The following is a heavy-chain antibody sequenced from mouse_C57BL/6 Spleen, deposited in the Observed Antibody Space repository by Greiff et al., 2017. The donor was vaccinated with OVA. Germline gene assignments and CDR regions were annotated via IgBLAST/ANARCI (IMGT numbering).Heavy chain of an antibody. D-gene: IGHD1-1*01. Sequence: QVQLQQSGTELVKPGASVKLSCKASGYTFTSYWMHWVKQRPGQGLEWIGNINPSNGGTNYNEKFKGKATLTAEKSSSTAYMQLSSLTSEDSAVYFCAWGSSLYYFDYWGQGTTLTVSS. CDR3: AWGSSLYYFDY. CDR1: GYTFTSYW. CDR2: INPSNGGT. J-gene: IGHJ2*01. V-gene: IGHV1-53*01.